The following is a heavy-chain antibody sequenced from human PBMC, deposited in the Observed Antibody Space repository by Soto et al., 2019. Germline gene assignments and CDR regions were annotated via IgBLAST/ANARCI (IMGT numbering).Heavy chain of an antibody. V-gene: IGHV3-23*01. J-gene: IGHJ4*02. CDR3: AKESHSSGWYWDRWKFDY. Sequence: GGSLRLSCAASGFTFSSYAMSWVRQAPGKGLEWVSAISGSGGSTYYADSVKGRFTISRDNSKNTLYLQMNSLRAEDTAVYYCAKESHSSGWYWDRWKFDYWGQGTLVTVSS. CDR2: ISGSGGST. D-gene: IGHD6-19*01. CDR1: GFTFSSYA.